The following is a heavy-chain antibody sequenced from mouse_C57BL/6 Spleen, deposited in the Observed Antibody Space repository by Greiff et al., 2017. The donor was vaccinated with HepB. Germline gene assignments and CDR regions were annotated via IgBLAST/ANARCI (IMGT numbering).Heavy chain of an antibody. D-gene: IGHD2-4*01. CDR3: TSGDYEGTWFAY. Sequence: QVQLKQSGAELVRPGASVTLSCKASGYTFTDYEMHWVKQTPVHGLEWIGAIDPETGGTAYNQKFKGKAILTADKSSSTAYMELRSLTSEDSAVYYCTSGDYEGTWFAYWGQGTLVTVSA. CDR1: GYTFTDYE. CDR2: IDPETGGT. J-gene: IGHJ3*01. V-gene: IGHV1-15*01.